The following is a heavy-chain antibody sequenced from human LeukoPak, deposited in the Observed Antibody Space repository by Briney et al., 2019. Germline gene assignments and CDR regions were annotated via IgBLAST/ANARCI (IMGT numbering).Heavy chain of an antibody. D-gene: IGHD6-13*01. Sequence: GRSLRLSCAASGITFSSYGMHWVRQAPGKGLEWVAVIWYDGSNKYYADSVKGRFTISRDNSKNTLYLQMNSLRAEDTAVYYCARGYSSSWFPFDYWGQGTLVTVSS. CDR1: GITFSSYG. CDR2: IWYDGSNK. J-gene: IGHJ4*02. CDR3: ARGYSSSWFPFDY. V-gene: IGHV3-33*01.